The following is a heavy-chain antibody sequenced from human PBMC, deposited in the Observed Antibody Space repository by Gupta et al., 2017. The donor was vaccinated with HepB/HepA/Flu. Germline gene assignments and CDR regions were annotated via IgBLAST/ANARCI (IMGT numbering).Heavy chain of an antibody. CDR2: INPNGGDT. V-gene: IGHV1-2*02. D-gene: IGHD3-16*01. CDR3: AKGAGGYFDY. J-gene: IGHJ4*02. Sequence: QVQLVQSGAEVKKPGASVKVSCKASGYTFTGYYIHWVRQAPGQGVEWMGWINPNGGDTNYAQKFQGRVTMTRDTSISTAYMELCSLTSDDTAIYYCAKGAGGYFDYWGRGTLVTVSS. CDR1: GYTFTGYY.